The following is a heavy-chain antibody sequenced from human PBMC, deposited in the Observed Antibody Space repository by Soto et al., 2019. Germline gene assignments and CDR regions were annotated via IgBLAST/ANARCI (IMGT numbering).Heavy chain of an antibody. CDR3: ARDGSGSKNFQH. D-gene: IGHD3-10*01. CDR2: IIPIFGTA. J-gene: IGHJ1*01. V-gene: IGHV1-69*13. Sequence: KPHAASVKVSCKASVGTFSSYAISWMRQAPGQGLEWMGGIIPIFGTANYAQKFQGRVTITADESTSTAYMELSSLRSEDTAVYYCARDGSGSKNFQHWGQGTLVTVSS. CDR1: VGTFSSYA.